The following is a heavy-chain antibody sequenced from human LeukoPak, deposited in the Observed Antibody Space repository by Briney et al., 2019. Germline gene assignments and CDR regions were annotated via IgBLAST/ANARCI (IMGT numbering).Heavy chain of an antibody. J-gene: IGHJ5*02. CDR1: GVSISTSC. V-gene: IGHV4-4*08. CDR3: ARDGEWRGGYDILTGYLSNWFNP. D-gene: IGHD3-9*01. Sequence: KPSETLSLTCTVSGVSISTSCWSWIRQSPGRGLEWVGYRCDDGRDLYNPSLRSRVSRVTISVDASEKQFSLSLSSVTAADTAVYYCARDGEWRGGYDILTGYLSNWFNPWGQGTLVTVSS. CDR2: RCDDGRD.